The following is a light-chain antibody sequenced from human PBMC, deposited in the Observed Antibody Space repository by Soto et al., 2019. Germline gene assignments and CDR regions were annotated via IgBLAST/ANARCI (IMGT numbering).Light chain of an antibody. CDR1: QSVDRD. V-gene: IGKV3-11*01. Sequence: EIVLTQSPATLSLSPGERATLSCRASQSVDRDLGWFQQKPGQAPRLLIFDASNRAPGVPSRFSGSGSGTDFTLRISSLEPDDFAVYYGQKRYNGLTFGGGTKVEIK. J-gene: IGKJ4*01. CDR3: QKRYNGLT. CDR2: DAS.